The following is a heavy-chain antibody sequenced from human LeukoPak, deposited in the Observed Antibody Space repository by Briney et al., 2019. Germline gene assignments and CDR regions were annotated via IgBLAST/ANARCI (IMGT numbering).Heavy chain of an antibody. Sequence: QPGGSLRLSCAASGNYWMSWVRQTPGKGLEWMGNIKQDGSKKYYVDSVKGRFTISRDNAKNSLYLQMNSLRAEDTAVYYCARDKGADEGSKFDYWGQGTLVTVSS. J-gene: IGHJ4*02. CDR3: ARDKGADEGSKFDY. CDR1: GNYW. V-gene: IGHV3-7*03. CDR2: IKQDGSKK. D-gene: IGHD1-26*01.